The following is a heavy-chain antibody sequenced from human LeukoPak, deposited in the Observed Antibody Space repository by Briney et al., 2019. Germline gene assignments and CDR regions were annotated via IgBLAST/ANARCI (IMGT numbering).Heavy chain of an antibody. D-gene: IGHD4-17*01. V-gene: IGHV3-30*02. Sequence: GGSLRLSCAASGFTFSDYGMHWVRQAPGKGLEWVAFIRYDGSNKYYIDSVKGRSTVSRDNAKNTLYLQMISLRAEDTAVYYCARGGTVTTVDYWGQGTLVTVSS. J-gene: IGHJ4*02. CDR2: IRYDGSNK. CDR3: ARGGTVTTVDY. CDR1: GFTFSDYG.